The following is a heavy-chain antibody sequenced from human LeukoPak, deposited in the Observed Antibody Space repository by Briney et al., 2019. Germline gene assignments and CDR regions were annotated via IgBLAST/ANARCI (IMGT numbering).Heavy chain of an antibody. CDR3: ARGRPNYYGSGSYYSPIYNWFDP. Sequence: ASVKVSCKASGYTFTSYDINWMRQATGQGLEWMGWMNPNSGNTGYAQKFQGRVTMTRNTSISTAYMELSSLRSEDTAVYYCARGRPNYYGSGSYYSPIYNWFDPWGQGTLVTVSS. J-gene: IGHJ5*02. CDR2: MNPNSGNT. CDR1: GYTFTSYD. V-gene: IGHV1-8*01. D-gene: IGHD3-10*01.